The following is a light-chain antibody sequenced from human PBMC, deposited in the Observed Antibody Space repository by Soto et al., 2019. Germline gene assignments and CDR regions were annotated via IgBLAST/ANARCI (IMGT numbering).Light chain of an antibody. CDR3: QQYNSYSKT. V-gene: IGKV1-5*01. Sequence: IQLTQSPSFLSASVGDRLTITCRASQSISSWLAWYQQRPGKAPKLLIFDASSLESGVPSRFSGSGSGTEFTLTISSLQPDDFATYYCQQYNSYSKTFGQGTKVDIK. CDR1: QSISSW. CDR2: DAS. J-gene: IGKJ1*01.